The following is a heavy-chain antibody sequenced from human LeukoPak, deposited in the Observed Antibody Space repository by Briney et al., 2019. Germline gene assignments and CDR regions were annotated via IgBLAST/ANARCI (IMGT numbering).Heavy chain of an antibody. CDR1: GDSMSSGGYL. V-gene: IGHV4-31*03. CDR2: IFYNGGS. D-gene: IGHD2-2*01. Sequence: SETLSLTCSVSGDSMSSGGYLWNWMRQHPRKGLEWIGYIFYNGGSYYSPSLQSRLTISVDTSQKQFSLKMSSVTAADTAVYYCVRLTCSGSSCSGGGAFDVWGQGTVVTVSS. J-gene: IGHJ3*01. CDR3: VRLTCSGSSCSGGGAFDV.